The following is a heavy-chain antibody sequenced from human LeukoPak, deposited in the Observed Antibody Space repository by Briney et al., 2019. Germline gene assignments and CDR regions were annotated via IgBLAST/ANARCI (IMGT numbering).Heavy chain of an antibody. J-gene: IGHJ4*02. D-gene: IGHD2-21*01. CDR2: ISWDGNSI. Sequence: GGSLRLSCAASGFTFDDYMMHWVRQAPGKGLEWVALISWDGNSIYYADSVKGRFTISRDNGKNSLYLQMLNLRTEDTAFYYCAKDVATVGIVDFWGQGTLVTVSS. V-gene: IGHV3-43*01. CDR1: GFTFDDYM. CDR3: AKDVATVGIVDF.